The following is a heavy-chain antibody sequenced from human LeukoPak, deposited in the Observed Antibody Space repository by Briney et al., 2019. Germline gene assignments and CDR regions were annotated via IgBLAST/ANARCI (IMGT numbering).Heavy chain of an antibody. J-gene: IGHJ3*02. CDR1: GGSISSYY. CDR3: ARVAPYGVVAFDI. Sequence: PSETLSLTCTVSGGSISSYYWSWIRQPPGKGLEWIGYIYYSGSTNYNPSLKSRVTISVDTSKNQFSLKLSSVTAADTAVYYCARVAPYGVVAFDIWGQGTMVTVSS. V-gene: IGHV4-59*01. CDR2: IYYSGST. D-gene: IGHD3-3*01.